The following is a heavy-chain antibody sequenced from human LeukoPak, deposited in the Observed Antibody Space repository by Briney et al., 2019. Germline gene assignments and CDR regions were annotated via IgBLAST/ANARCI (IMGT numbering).Heavy chain of an antibody. CDR1: GFTFSSYW. Sequence: GGSLRLSCAASGFTFSSYWMHWVRQAPGKGLVWVSRINSDGSSTSYADSVKGRFTISRDNAENTLYLQMNSLGAEDTAVYYCARARYSSGWYDYWGQGTLVTVSS. CDR2: INSDGSST. J-gene: IGHJ4*02. V-gene: IGHV3-74*01. CDR3: ARARYSSGWYDY. D-gene: IGHD6-19*01.